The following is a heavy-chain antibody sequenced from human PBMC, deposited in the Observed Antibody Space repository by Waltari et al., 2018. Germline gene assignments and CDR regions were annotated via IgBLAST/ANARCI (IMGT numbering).Heavy chain of an antibody. Sequence: QVQLQESGPGLVKPSQTLSLTCTVSGGSISSGSYYWSWIRQPAGKGLEWIGYIYTSGSTNYNPSLKSRVTISVDTSKNQFSLKLSSVTAADTAVYYCASVGYWLDYWGQGTLVTVSS. J-gene: IGHJ4*02. D-gene: IGHD3-22*01. CDR1: GGSISSGSYY. CDR3: ASVGYWLDY. V-gene: IGHV4-61*09. CDR2: IYTSGST.